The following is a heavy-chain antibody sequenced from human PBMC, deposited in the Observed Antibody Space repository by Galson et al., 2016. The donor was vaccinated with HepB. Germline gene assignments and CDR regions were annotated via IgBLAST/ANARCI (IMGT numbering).Heavy chain of an antibody. CDR2: IDWDDDK. D-gene: IGHD2-15*01. Sequence: ALVIPTQTLTLTCTFSGFSLSTRGMRVSWIRQPPGKALEWLARIDWDDDKFYSTSLKTRLTISKDTSKNQVVLTMTNMDPVDTATYYCARIGSRFHDAFDIWGQGTMVTVSS. V-gene: IGHV2-70*04. CDR3: ARIGSRFHDAFDI. J-gene: IGHJ3*02. CDR1: GFSLSTRGMR.